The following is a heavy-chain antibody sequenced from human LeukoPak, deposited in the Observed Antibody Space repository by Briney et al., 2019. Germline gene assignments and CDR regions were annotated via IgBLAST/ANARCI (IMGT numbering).Heavy chain of an antibody. V-gene: IGHV1-2*02. CDR3: ARNLDCSSTSCYLNYYYYYMDV. CDR2: INPNSGGT. Sequence: ASVKVSCKASGYTITGYYIHWVRQAPGQGLQWMGWINPNSGGTNYAQKFQGRVTMTRDTSISTAYMELSRLRSDDTAVYYCARNLDCSSTSCYLNYYYYYMDVWGKGTTVTVSS. CDR1: GYTITGYY. J-gene: IGHJ6*03. D-gene: IGHD2-2*01.